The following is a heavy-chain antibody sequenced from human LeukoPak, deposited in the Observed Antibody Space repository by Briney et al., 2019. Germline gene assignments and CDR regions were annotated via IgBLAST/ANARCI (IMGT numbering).Heavy chain of an antibody. V-gene: IGHV4-59*01. CDR2: LYDSENT. J-gene: IGHJ4*02. CDR3: ARGRVARYRYGLPAPFSFDF. CDR1: GDSISYGY. D-gene: IGHD5-18*01. Sequence: SETLSLTCIVSGDSISYGYWSWLRQPPGRGLEWIGYLYDSENTNYSPSLMSRVTISVDTSRNQFSLKMTSVTAADTALYYCARGRVARYRYGLPAPFSFDFWGQGILVSVSS.